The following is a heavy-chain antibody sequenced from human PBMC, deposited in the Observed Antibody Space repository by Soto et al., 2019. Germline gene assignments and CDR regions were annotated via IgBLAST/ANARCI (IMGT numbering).Heavy chain of an antibody. Sequence: QVQLVQSGAEVKKPGSSVKVSCKASGGTFSSYAISWVRQAPGQGLEWMGGIIPILGTANYAQKFQGRVTITADESTSTAYMELSSLRSEDTAVYYCARAPTQNYDYVWGSYRLFPMDVWGQGTTVTVSS. CDR1: GGTFSSYA. CDR3: ARAPTQNYDYVWGSYRLFPMDV. J-gene: IGHJ6*02. CDR2: IIPILGTA. V-gene: IGHV1-69*11. D-gene: IGHD3-16*02.